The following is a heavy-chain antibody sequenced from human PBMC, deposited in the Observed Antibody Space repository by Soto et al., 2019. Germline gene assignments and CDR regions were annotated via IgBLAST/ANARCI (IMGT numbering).Heavy chain of an antibody. Sequence: SETLSLTCAVYGGSFSGYYWSWIRQPPGKGLEWIGEINHSGSTNYNPSLKSRVTISVDTSKNQFSLELSSVTAADTAVYYCARVSGYSSFGMDVWGQGT. D-gene: IGHD5-18*01. V-gene: IGHV4-34*01. CDR2: INHSGST. J-gene: IGHJ6*02. CDR3: ARVSGYSSFGMDV. CDR1: GGSFSGYY.